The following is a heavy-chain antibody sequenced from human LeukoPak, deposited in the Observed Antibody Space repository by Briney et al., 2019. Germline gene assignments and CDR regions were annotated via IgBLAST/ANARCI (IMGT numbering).Heavy chain of an antibody. CDR3: ARGKRWLQLILDY. Sequence: ASVKVSCKASGYTFTNYDINWVRQATGQGLEWMGWMNPNSGNTGYAQKFQGRVTITRNTSISTAYMELSSLRSEDTAVYCCARGKRWLQLILDYWGQGTLVTVSS. CDR1: GYTFTNYD. D-gene: IGHD5-24*01. V-gene: IGHV1-8*03. J-gene: IGHJ4*02. CDR2: MNPNSGNT.